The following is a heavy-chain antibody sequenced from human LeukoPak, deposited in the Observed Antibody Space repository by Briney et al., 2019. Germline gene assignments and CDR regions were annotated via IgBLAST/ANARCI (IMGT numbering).Heavy chain of an antibody. CDR3: ARHSYAGSQYFFDY. D-gene: IGHD2-2*01. CDR1: GGSISSYY. Sequence: SETLSLTCTVSGGSISSYYWSWIRQSPGKGLEWIGSIFYSGSTNYNPSLKSRVTMSVDTSKNQFSLTLSSVTAADTAVYYCARHSYAGSQYFFDYWGQGTLVTVSS. V-gene: IGHV4-59*08. J-gene: IGHJ4*02. CDR2: IFYSGST.